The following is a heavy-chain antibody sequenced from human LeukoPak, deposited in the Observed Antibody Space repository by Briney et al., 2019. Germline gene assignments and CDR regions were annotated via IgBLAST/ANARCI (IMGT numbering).Heavy chain of an antibody. D-gene: IGHD3-3*01. CDR1: GGSFSGYY. Sequence: SETLSLTCAVYGGSFSGYYWSWIRQPPGKGLEWIGEINHSGSTNYNPSLKSRVTISVDTSKNQFSLKLSSVTAADTAVYYCARAYSSGCYDFWSGYSTNWFDPWGQGTLVTVSS. CDR3: ARAYSSGCYDFWSGYSTNWFDP. J-gene: IGHJ5*02. CDR2: INHSGST. V-gene: IGHV4-34*01.